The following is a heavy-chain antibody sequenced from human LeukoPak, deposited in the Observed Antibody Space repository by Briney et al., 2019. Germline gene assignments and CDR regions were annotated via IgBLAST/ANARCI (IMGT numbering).Heavy chain of an antibody. Sequence: GASVKVSFKASGYTFTGYYMHWVRQAPGQGLEWMGWINPNSGGTNYAQKFQGRDTMTRDTSISTAYMELSRQRSDDTAVYYCARGFRGLNWNDVGFDYWGQGTLVTVSS. CDR1: GYTFTGYY. D-gene: IGHD1-1*01. V-gene: IGHV1-2*02. CDR3: ARGFRGLNWNDVGFDY. CDR2: INPNSGGT. J-gene: IGHJ4*02.